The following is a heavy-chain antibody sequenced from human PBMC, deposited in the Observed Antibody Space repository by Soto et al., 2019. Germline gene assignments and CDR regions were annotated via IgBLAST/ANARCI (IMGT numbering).Heavy chain of an antibody. CDR1: GLTVSRSY. CDR2: IYGDDTT. Sequence: EVQLVESGGGLVQPGGSLRLSCGASGLTVSRSYMSWVRQAPGTGLECVSVIYGDDTTYYADSVKGRFTISRDNSKNTLYLQMNSLTAEDTAVYYCARGSPCPGTSSHPLDYWGQGTLVTVSS. J-gene: IGHJ4*02. CDR3: ARGSPCPGTSSHPLDY. V-gene: IGHV3-66*01. D-gene: IGHD3-10*02.